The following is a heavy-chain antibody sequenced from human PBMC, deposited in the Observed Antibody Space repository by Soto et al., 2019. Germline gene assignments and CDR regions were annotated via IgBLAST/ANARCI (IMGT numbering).Heavy chain of an antibody. V-gene: IGHV3-23*01. Sequence: EVQLLESGGGLVQPGGSLRLSCAASGFTFSSYAMSWVRQAPGKGLEWVSAISGSGGSTYYADSVKGRFTISRDNSKNTLYLQMNSLRAEDTAVYYCARPAGVYDFWSGQIDYYFDYWGQGTLVTVSS. D-gene: IGHD3-3*01. CDR3: ARPAGVYDFWSGQIDYYFDY. CDR1: GFTFSSYA. J-gene: IGHJ4*02. CDR2: ISGSGGST.